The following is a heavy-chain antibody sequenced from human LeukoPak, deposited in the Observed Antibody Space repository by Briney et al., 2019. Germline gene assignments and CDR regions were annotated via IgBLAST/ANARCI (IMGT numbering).Heavy chain of an antibody. V-gene: IGHV4-59*01. CDR3: ARGGYYYDRPFDH. D-gene: IGHD3-22*01. CDR1: GDSTSSYY. CDR2: IYYSGST. J-gene: IGHJ4*02. Sequence: SETLSLTCTVSGDSTSSYYWSWIRQHPGKGLVWIGYIYYSGSTGYNPSLKSRVTISIDTSKHQFSLKLSCVTAAETAVYYCARGGYYYDRPFDHWGQGTLVTVSS.